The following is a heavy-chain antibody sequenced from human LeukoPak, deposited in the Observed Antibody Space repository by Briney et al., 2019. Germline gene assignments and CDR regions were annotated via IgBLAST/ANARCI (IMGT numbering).Heavy chain of an antibody. CDR2: ISWDSANI. J-gene: IGHJ4*02. D-gene: IGHD2-8*01. CDR3: AKESSVYCTDGVCPLDF. CDR1: GFTFDDYA. V-gene: IGHV3-9*01. Sequence: GRSLRLSCAASGFTFDDYAMHWVRQAPGKGLEWVSGISWDSANIGYADSVKGRFTISRDNTKDSLYLQMNSLRAEDTALSYCAKESSVYCTDGVCPLDFWGQGSLVNFSS.